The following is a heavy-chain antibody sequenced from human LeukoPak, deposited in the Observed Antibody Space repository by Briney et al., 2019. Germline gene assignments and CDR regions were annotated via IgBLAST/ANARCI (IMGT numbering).Heavy chain of an antibody. Sequence: GASVKVSCKASGYTFTGYYMHWVRQAPGQGLEWMGWINPNSGGTNYAQKFQGRVTMTRDTSISTAYMELSRLRSDDTAVYYCARVLELRGGPNWFDPWGQGTLVTVSS. J-gene: IGHJ5*02. CDR2: INPNSGGT. V-gene: IGHV1-2*02. CDR1: GYTFTGYY. CDR3: ARVLELRGGPNWFDP. D-gene: IGHD1-7*01.